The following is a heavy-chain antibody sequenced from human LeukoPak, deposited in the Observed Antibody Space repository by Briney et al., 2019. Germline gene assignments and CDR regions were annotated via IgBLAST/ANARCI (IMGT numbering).Heavy chain of an antibody. CDR3: ARSQQGMGSGWYVLDY. Sequence: GASVKVSCKASGYTFTSYDINWVRQATGQGLEWMGWMNPNSGNTGYAQKFQGRVTMTRNTSISTAYMELSSLRSEDTAVYYCARSQQGMGSGWYVLDYWGQGTLVTVSS. CDR2: MNPNSGNT. D-gene: IGHD6-19*01. CDR1: GYTFTSYD. V-gene: IGHV1-8*01. J-gene: IGHJ4*02.